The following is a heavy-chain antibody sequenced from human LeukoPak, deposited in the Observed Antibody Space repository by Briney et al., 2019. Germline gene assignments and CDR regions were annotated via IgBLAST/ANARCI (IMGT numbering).Heavy chain of an antibody. J-gene: IGHJ4*02. Sequence: PGRSLRLSCAASGFTFGDYAMHWVRQAPGKGLEWVSGISWNSGSIGYVDSVKGRFTISRDNAKNSLYLQMNSLRAEDTAIYYCTRVGYIDEGIDYWGQGTLVTVSS. D-gene: IGHD5-24*01. CDR2: ISWNSGSI. CDR3: TRVGYIDEGIDY. V-gene: IGHV3-9*01. CDR1: GFTFGDYA.